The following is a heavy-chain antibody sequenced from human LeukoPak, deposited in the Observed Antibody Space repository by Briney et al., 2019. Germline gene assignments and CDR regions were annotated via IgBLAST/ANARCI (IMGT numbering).Heavy chain of an antibody. Sequence: ASVKVSCKASGYTFTGYYIHWVRQAPGQGLEWMGWINPNSGGTKYAQKFQGRVTMTRDTSISTAYMELRGLTADDTAVYYCARGRGPYYCVMDVWGRGTTVTVSS. D-gene: IGHD3-10*01. J-gene: IGHJ6*02. CDR2: INPNSGGT. CDR3: ARGRGPYYCVMDV. V-gene: IGHV1-2*02. CDR1: GYTFTGYY.